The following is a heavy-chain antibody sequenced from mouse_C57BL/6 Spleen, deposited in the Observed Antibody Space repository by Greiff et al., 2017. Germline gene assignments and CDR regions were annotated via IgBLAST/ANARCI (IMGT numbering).Heavy chain of an antibody. CDR3: TTRTTVVASFAY. CDR1: GFNIKDDY. Sequence: VQLKQSGAELVRPGASVKLSCTASGFNIKDDYMHWVKQRPEQGLEWIGWIDPENGDTEYASKFQGKATITADTSSNTAYLQLSSLTSEDTAVYYCTTRTTVVASFAYWGQGTLVTVSA. J-gene: IGHJ3*01. CDR2: IDPENGDT. D-gene: IGHD1-1*01. V-gene: IGHV14-4*01.